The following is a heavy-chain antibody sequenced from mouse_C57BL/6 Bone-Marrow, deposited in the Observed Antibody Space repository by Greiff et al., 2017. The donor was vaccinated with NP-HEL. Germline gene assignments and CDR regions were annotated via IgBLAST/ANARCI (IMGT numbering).Heavy chain of an antibody. Sequence: QVQLQQPGAELVRPGTSVKLSCKASGYTFTSYWMHWVKQRPGQGLEWIGVIDPSDSYTNYNQKFKGKATLTVDTSSSTAYMQLSSLTSEDSAVYYCARVSAWFAYWGQGTLVTVSA. CDR2: IDPSDSYT. CDR3: ARVSAWFAY. V-gene: IGHV1-59*01. CDR1: GYTFTSYW. J-gene: IGHJ3*01.